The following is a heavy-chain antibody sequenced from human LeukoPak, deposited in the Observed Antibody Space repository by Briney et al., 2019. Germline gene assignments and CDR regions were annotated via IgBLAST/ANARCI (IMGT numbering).Heavy chain of an antibody. J-gene: IGHJ6*04. CDR2: ISAYNGNT. CDR1: GYTFTSYG. CDR3: ARDGSSSTSCYGYGMDV. V-gene: IGHV1-18*04. D-gene: IGHD2-2*01. Sequence: ASVKVSCKASGYTFTSYGISWVRQAPGQGLEWMGWISAYNGNTNYAQKLQGRVTMTTDTSTSTAYMELRSLRSDDTAVYYCARDGSSSTSCYGYGMDVWGKGTTVTVSS.